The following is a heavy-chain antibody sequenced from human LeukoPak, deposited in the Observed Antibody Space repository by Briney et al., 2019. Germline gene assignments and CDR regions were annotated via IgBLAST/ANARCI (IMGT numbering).Heavy chain of an antibody. CDR3: VTMIVVAPGGAFDI. D-gene: IGHD3-22*01. CDR2: ISWNSGSI. Sequence: PGRSLRLSCAASGFTFDDYAMHWVRQAPGKGLEWVSGISWNSGSIGYADSVKGRFTIPRDNAKNSLYLQMNSLRAEDTALYYCVTMIVVAPGGAFDIWGQGTMVTVSS. J-gene: IGHJ3*02. CDR1: GFTFDDYA. V-gene: IGHV3-9*01.